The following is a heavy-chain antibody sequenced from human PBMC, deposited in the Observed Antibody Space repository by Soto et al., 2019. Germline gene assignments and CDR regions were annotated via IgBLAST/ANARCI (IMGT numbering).Heavy chain of an antibody. D-gene: IGHD2-2*01. CDR2: TSNSGST. V-gene: IGHV4-31*03. Sequence: QVQLQESGPGLVKPSQTLFLTCTVSGGSITSSGYYWSWIRQHPGEGLEWIGFTSNSGSTSYNPSLKSRVTISVDTSSNQFSLNLTSVTAADTAVYYCARGGGSTKVDYWGQGTLVTVSP. J-gene: IGHJ4*02. CDR1: GGSITSSGYY. CDR3: ARGGGSTKVDY.